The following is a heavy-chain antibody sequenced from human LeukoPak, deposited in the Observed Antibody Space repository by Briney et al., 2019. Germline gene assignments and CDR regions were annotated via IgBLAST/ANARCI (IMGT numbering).Heavy chain of an antibody. J-gene: IGHJ4*02. CDR2: IYYSGST. Sequence: PSETLSLTCAVYGGSFSGYYWSWIRQPPGKGLEWIGYIYYSGSTNYNPSLKSRVTISVDTSKNQFSLKLSSVTAADTAVYYCAREGLPIAVAGIWDWGQGTLVTVSS. V-gene: IGHV4-59*01. D-gene: IGHD6-19*01. CDR1: GGSFSGYY. CDR3: AREGLPIAVAGIWD.